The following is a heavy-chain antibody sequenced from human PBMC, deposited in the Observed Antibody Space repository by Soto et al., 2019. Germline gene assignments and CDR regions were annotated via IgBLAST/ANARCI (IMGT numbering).Heavy chain of an antibody. J-gene: IGHJ4*02. CDR2: ISYDGSNK. Sequence: QVQLVESGGGVVQPGRSLRLSCAASGFTFSRYGMHWVRQAPGKGLEWVAVISYDGSNKYYADSVKGRFTISRDNSKNTLYLQMNSLRAEDTAVYYCAKAGSVRIGYATEFDYWGQGTLVTVSS. V-gene: IGHV3-30*18. CDR1: GFTFSRYG. D-gene: IGHD2-8*01. CDR3: AKAGSVRIGYATEFDY.